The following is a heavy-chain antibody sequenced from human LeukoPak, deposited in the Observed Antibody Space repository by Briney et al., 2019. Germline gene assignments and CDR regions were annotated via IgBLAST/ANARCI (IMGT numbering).Heavy chain of an antibody. CDR2: ISGSGGST. D-gene: IGHD3-3*01. Sequence: PGGSLRLSCAASGFTFSSYAMSWVRQAPGKGLEWVSAISGSGGSTYYADSVKGRFTISRDNAKNSLYLQMNSLRAEDTAVYYCARFTLVLRFLEYYFDYWGQGTLVTVSS. J-gene: IGHJ4*02. V-gene: IGHV3-23*01. CDR1: GFTFSSYA. CDR3: ARFTLVLRFLEYYFDY.